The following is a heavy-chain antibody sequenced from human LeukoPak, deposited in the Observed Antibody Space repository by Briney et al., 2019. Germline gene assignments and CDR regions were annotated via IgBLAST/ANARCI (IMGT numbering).Heavy chain of an antibody. CDR2: IYYSGST. Sequence: SETLSLTCAVYGGSFSGYYWGWIRQPPGKGLEWIGSIYYSGSTYYNPSLKSRVTISVDTSKNQFSLRLSSVTAADTAVYYCARDSVAVAGAFDIWGQGTVVTVSS. V-gene: IGHV4-34*01. CDR1: GGSFSGYY. D-gene: IGHD6-19*01. J-gene: IGHJ3*02. CDR3: ARDSVAVAGAFDI.